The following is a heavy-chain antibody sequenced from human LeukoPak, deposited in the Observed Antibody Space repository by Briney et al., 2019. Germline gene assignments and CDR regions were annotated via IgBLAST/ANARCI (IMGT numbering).Heavy chain of an antibody. CDR3: ARDYDSGGYYRTDEYYFDY. D-gene: IGHD3-22*01. J-gene: IGHJ4*02. CDR1: GGSFSGYY. Sequence: SETLSLTCAVYGGSFSGYYWSWIRQPPGKGLEWIGEINHSGSTNYNPSLKSRVTISVDTSKNQFSLKLSSVTAADTAVYYCARDYDSGGYYRTDEYYFDYWGQGTLVTVSS. V-gene: IGHV4-34*01. CDR2: INHSGST.